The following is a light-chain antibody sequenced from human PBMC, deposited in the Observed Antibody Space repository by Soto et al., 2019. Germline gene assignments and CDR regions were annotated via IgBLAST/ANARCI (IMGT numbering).Light chain of an antibody. J-gene: IGLJ1*01. V-gene: IGLV2-14*01. CDR3: TSYTSDSTYV. CDR2: DVS. CDR1: STDVGRYNY. Sequence: QSVLSEPASVAGATGQSIASSCTGTSTDVGRYNYVSWYQQHPGKAPKLMVHDVSNRPSWVSNRFSGSKSGITASLTISGLQAEDEADYYCTSYTSDSTYVFGTGTKVTVL.